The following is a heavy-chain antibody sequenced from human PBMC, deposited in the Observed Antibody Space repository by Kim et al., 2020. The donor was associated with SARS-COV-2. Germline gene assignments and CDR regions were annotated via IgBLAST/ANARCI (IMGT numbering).Heavy chain of an antibody. V-gene: IGHV3-23*01. J-gene: IGHJ6*02. CDR1: GFSLQKFA. CDR3: TRGTFDLDR. CDR2: ISGSGGSA. D-gene: IGHD3-16*01. Sequence: GGSLRLSCVASGFSLQKFAVTWVRQGPGKGLECIAAISGSGGSAYYADSMKGHFNISRDNSQDTVFLQMDRLRTEDTAIYYCTRGTFDLDRWGPGTTV.